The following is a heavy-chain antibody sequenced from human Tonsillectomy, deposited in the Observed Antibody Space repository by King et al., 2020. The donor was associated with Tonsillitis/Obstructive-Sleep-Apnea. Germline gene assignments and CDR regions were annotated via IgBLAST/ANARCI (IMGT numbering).Heavy chain of an antibody. CDR3: TRDNDFWSGYYIDY. D-gene: IGHD3-3*01. V-gene: IGHV3-49*05. Sequence: VQLVESGGGLVKPGRSLRLSCTASGFTFGDYALSWFRQAPGEGLEWVGFIRSKAYGGTTEYAASVKGRFTISRDDSKSIAYLQMNSLKTEDTAVYYCTRDNDFWSGYYIDYWGQGTLVTVSS. CDR1: GFTFGDYA. J-gene: IGHJ4*02. CDR2: IRSKAYGGTT.